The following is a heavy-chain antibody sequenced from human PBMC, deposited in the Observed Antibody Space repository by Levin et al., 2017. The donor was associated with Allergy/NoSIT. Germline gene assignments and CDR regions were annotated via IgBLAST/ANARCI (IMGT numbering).Heavy chain of an antibody. CDR2: ITGRTGST. Sequence: SCAASGFTFSSYAMGWVRQAPGKGLERISAITGRTGSTYYADSVKGRFSISRDNSRNTLYLQMNSLRAEDTAVYYCAKEITDRPQTGYFDTWGQGTLVTVSS. CDR3: AKEITDRPQTGYFDT. V-gene: IGHV3-23*01. J-gene: IGHJ4*02. D-gene: IGHD1-14*01. CDR1: GFTFSSYA.